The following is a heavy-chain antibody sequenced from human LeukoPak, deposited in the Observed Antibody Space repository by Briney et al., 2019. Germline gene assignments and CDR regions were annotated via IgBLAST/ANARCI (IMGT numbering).Heavy chain of an antibody. CDR3: ASRVGKAVVPAAPFDY. CDR1: GYTFTSYG. J-gene: IGHJ4*02. D-gene: IGHD2-2*01. CDR2: ISAYNGNT. Sequence: GASVKVSCKASGYTFTSYGISWVRQAPGQGLEWMGWISAYNGNTNYAQKLQGRVTMTRDTSISTAYMELSRLRSDDTAVYYCASRVGKAVVPAAPFDYWGQGTLVTVSS. V-gene: IGHV1-18*01.